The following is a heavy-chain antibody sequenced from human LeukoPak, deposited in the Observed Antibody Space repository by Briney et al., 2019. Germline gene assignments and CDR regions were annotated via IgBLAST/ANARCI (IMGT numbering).Heavy chain of an antibody. D-gene: IGHD6-19*01. CDR1: GYSFTNYW. CDR2: IYPGDSDT. J-gene: IGHJ4*02. Sequence: PGESLKISCKTSGYSFTNYWIGWVRQMPGKGLEWTGIIYPGDSDTRYSPSFQGQVAISADKSISTAYLQWSSLKASDTAMYYCARPSSGYYREPFDYWGQGTLVTVSS. CDR3: ARPSSGYYREPFDY. V-gene: IGHV5-51*01.